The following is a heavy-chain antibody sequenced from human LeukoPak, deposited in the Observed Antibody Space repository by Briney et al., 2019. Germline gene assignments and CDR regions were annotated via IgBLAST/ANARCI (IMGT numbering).Heavy chain of an antibody. J-gene: IGHJ4*02. CDR1: AFIFSGHW. CDR3: ARGATVRTPPVDY. Sequence: GGSLRLSCEGSAFIFSGHWMNWVRQAPGKGLEWVSSISTSSSYIYYADSVKGRFTISRDNAKNSLYLQMNSLRAEDTAVYYCARGATVRTPPVDYWGQGTLVTVSS. CDR2: ISTSSSYI. D-gene: IGHD4-17*01. V-gene: IGHV3-21*01.